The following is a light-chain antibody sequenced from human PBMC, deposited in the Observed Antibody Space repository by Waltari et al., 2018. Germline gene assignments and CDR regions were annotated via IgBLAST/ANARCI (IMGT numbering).Light chain of an antibody. CDR2: DVS. CDR3: QKYDSAPFI. J-gene: IGKJ3*01. Sequence: DIQMTQSPTSLSASVGDGVTITCRASPGTSNFVAWYQQKPAKVPNLLIYDVSNLQSGVPSRFSGSGSATDFTLTISSLQPEDFATYYGQKYDSAPFIFGPGTTV. CDR1: PGTSNF. V-gene: IGKV1-27*01.